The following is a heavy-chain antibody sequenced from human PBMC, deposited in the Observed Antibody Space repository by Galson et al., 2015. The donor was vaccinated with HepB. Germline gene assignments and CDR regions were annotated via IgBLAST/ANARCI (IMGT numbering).Heavy chain of an antibody. J-gene: IGHJ3*02. CDR2: ISYDGSNK. D-gene: IGHD6-13*01. V-gene: IGHV3-30-3*01. Sequence: SLRLSCAASGFTFSSYAMHWVRQAPGKGLEWVAVISYDGSNKYYADSVKGRFTITRDNSKNTLYLQMNSLRAEDTAVYYCARLCGYSSSWSPGDAFDIWGQGTMVTVSS. CDR3: ARLCGYSSSWSPGDAFDI. CDR1: GFTFSSYA.